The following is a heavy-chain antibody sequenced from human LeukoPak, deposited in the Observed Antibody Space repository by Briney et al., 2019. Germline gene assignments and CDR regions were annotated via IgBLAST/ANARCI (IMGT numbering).Heavy chain of an antibody. Sequence: GGSLRLSCAASGFTFDDYAMHWVRQAPGKGLEWVSGISWNSGSIGYADSVKGRFTISRDNAKNSLYLQMNSLRAEDMALYYCAKDNSDILTGSEGSLDYWGQGTLVTVSS. J-gene: IGHJ4*02. V-gene: IGHV3-9*03. CDR3: AKDNSDILTGSEGSLDY. CDR1: GFTFDDYA. D-gene: IGHD3-9*01. CDR2: ISWNSGSI.